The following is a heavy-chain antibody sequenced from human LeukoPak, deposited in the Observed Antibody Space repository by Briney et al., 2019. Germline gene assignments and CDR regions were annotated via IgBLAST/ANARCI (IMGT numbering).Heavy chain of an antibody. CDR1: GFTFSAFS. V-gene: IGHV3-64*01. Sequence: GGSLRLSCEASGFTFSAFSMYWVRQAPGKRLEYVAIINTNGDNTYSGNSVKGRFVVSRDNSKNTLYLQMGSLTVEDTALYCCARVTGDRSLDLWGQGALVTVSS. D-gene: IGHD7-27*01. CDR2: INTNGDNT. J-gene: IGHJ5*02. CDR3: ARVTGDRSLDL.